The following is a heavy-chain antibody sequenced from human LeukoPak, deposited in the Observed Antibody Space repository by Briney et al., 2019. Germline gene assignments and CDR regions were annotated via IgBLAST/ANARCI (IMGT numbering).Heavy chain of an antibody. D-gene: IGHD3-10*01. CDR2: IYSGGST. V-gene: IGHV3-53*01. Sequence: GGSLRLSCAASGFTVSSNYMSWVRQAPGKGLEWVSVIYSGGSTYYADSVKGRVTISRDNSKNTLYLQMNSLRAEDTAVYYCARSVSSRFTSPRRPYYFDSWGQGTLVTVSS. CDR3: ARSVSSRFTSPRRPYYFDS. J-gene: IGHJ4*02. CDR1: GFTVSSNY.